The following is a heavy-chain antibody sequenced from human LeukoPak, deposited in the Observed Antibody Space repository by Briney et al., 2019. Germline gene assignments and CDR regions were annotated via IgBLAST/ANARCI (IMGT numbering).Heavy chain of an antibody. CDR1: GGTFSSYA. V-gene: IGHV1-69*04. D-gene: IGHD3-9*01. CDR2: IIPILGIA. Sequence: SVKVSCKASGGTFSSYAISWVRQSPGQGLEWMGRIIPILGIANYAQKFQGRVTITADKSTSTAYMELSSLRSEDTAVYYCARQSETGCFDYWGQGTLVTVSS. CDR3: ARQSETGCFDY. J-gene: IGHJ4*02.